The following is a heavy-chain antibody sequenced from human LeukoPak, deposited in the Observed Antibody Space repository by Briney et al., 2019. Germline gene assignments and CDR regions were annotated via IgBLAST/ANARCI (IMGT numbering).Heavy chain of an antibody. J-gene: IGHJ4*02. V-gene: IGHV1-46*01. Sequence: ASVNVSCTPSGYTFTSYYMHWVRQAPRQGLEWLGIINPSGGSTSYAQKFQGRVTMTRDTSTSTVYMELSSLRSEDTAVYYCARDLPDYDFWSGSGGYYFDYWGQGTLVTVSS. CDR2: INPSGGST. D-gene: IGHD3-3*01. CDR3: ARDLPDYDFWSGSGGYYFDY. CDR1: GYTFTSYY.